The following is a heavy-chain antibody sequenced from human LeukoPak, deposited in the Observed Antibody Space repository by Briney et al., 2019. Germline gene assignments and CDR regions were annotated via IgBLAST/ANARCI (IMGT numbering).Heavy chain of an antibody. J-gene: IGHJ2*01. CDR3: AKLRVVGDYNWFFDL. Sequence: GGSLRLSCAASGFTFSSYAMSWVRQAPGKGLEWVSAIVGSGASTYYADSVKGRFTISRDNSKNTLHLQMNSLRAEDTAIYHCAKLRVVGDYNWFFDLWGRGTLVTVSS. D-gene: IGHD4-17*01. V-gene: IGHV3-23*01. CDR1: GFTFSSYA. CDR2: IVGSGAST.